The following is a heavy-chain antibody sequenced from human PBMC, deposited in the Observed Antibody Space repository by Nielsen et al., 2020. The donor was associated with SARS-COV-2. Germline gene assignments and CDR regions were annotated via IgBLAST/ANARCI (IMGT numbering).Heavy chain of an antibody. V-gene: IGHV4-59*01. J-gene: IGHJ3*02. D-gene: IGHD2-8*02. CDR2: IYYSGST. CDR1: GASLKNYF. Sequence: SETLSLTCSVSGASLKNYFWSWIRQPPEKGLEWIGYIYYSGSTNYNPSLKRRVIISVDTSKNQFSLQLSSVTAADTAVYYCASEKVVRVTGAFDIWGQGTMVTVSS. CDR3: ASEKVVRVTGAFDI.